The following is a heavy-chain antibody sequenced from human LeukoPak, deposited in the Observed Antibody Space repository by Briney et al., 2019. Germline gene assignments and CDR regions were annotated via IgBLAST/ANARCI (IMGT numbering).Heavy chain of an antibody. J-gene: IGHJ4*02. V-gene: IGHV4-39*07. CDR2: VFYSGTT. D-gene: IGHD2-21*02. CDR1: SGSISSKKYY. Sequence: PSETLSLTCNVSSGSISSKKYYWGWIRQPPGKALEWVGSVFYSGTTYYNPSLKSRVIISLDTPKNQFSLNLSSVTAADTAVYYCARGGYCGGDCYFYYWGQGTLVTVSS. CDR3: ARGGYCGGDCYFYY.